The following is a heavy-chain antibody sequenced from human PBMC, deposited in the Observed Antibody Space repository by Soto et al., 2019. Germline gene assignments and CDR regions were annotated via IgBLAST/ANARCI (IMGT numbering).Heavy chain of an antibody. CDR1: GGTLSSYT. V-gene: IGHV1-69*08. CDR2: VIPNLGVT. Sequence: QVQLVQSGAEVKKPGSSVKVSCKASGGTLSSYTFSWVRQAPGQGLEWMGRVIPNLGVTNYGKKFQGRFTIVVDTSTSTAYMELNSRRYEDTAVYYWARDKGYCSDTSCPDFDYWGQGTLVTVSS. J-gene: IGHJ4*02. D-gene: IGHD2-15*01. CDR3: ARDKGYCSDTSCPDFDY.